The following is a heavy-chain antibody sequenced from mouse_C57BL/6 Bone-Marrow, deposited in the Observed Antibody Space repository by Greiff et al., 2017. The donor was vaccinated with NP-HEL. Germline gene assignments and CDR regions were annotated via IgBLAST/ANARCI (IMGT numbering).Heavy chain of an antibody. Sequence: VQLKESGPELVKPGASVKISCKASGYSFTGYYMNWVKQSPEKSLEWIGEINPSTGGTTYNQKFKAKATLTVDKSSSTAYMQLKSLTSEDSALYYCARIDGDYWGEGTTLTVSS. CDR1: GYSFTGYY. CDR3: ARIDGDY. J-gene: IGHJ2*01. V-gene: IGHV1-42*01. CDR2: INPSTGGT. D-gene: IGHD2-3*01.